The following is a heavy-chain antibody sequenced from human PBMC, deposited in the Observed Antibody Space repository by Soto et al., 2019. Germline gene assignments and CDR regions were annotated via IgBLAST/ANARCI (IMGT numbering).Heavy chain of an antibody. CDR1: GGTFSKYA. CDR2: TIPMFGTP. V-gene: IGHV1-69*01. D-gene: IGHD4-17*01. Sequence: QVQLVQSGAEMQQPGASVRVSCKASGGTFSKYAFSWVRQAPGQGLEWLGGTIPMFGTPNYAQKFQVRDAISADESTATVYMELSXXXXXXTAVYFCARRLXXXNYYYG. J-gene: IGHJ6*01. CDR3: ARRLXXXNYYYG.